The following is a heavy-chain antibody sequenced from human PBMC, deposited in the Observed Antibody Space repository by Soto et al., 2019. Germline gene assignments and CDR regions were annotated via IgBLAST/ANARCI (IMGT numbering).Heavy chain of an antibody. V-gene: IGHV4-31*03. Sequence: SETLSLTCTVSVASISSGGYYWSWIRQHPGKGLEWIGYIYYSGSTYYNPSLKSRVTISVDTSKNQFSLKLSSVTAADTAVYYCASVDERGSNPYYYYDTDVWGQGTTVTVSS. J-gene: IGHJ6*02. D-gene: IGHD3-16*01. CDR3: ASVDERGSNPYYYYDTDV. CDR2: IYYSGST. CDR1: VASISSGGYY.